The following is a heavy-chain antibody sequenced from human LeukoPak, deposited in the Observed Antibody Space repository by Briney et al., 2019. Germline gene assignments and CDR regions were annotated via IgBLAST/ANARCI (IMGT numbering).Heavy chain of an antibody. J-gene: IGHJ4*02. CDR2: ISSSGSTI. V-gene: IGHV3-48*02. D-gene: IGHD1-26*01. CDR1: GFTFSSYS. CDR3: ATGRGSYIDY. Sequence: GGSLRLSCAASGFTFSSYSMTWVRQAPGKGLEWVSYISSSGSTIYYADSMKGRFTISRDNAKNLLYLQMNSLRDEDTAVYYCATGRGSYIDYWGQGTLVTVSS.